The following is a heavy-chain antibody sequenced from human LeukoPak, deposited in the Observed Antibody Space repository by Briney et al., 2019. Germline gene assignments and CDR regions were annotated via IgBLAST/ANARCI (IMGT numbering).Heavy chain of an antibody. Sequence: GSLRLSCAASGFTFSDYYMSWIRQAPGKGLEWIGEINHSGSTNYNPSLKSRVTISVDTSKNQFSLKLSSVTAADTAVYYCARGWTRYSFTIFSPWYFDLWGRGTLVTVSS. CDR1: GFTFSDYY. D-gene: IGHD3-9*01. J-gene: IGHJ2*01. CDR3: ARGWTRYSFTIFSPWYFDL. CDR2: INHSGST. V-gene: IGHV4-34*01.